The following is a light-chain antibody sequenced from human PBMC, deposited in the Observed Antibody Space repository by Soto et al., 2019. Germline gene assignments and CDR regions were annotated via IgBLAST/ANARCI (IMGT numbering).Light chain of an antibody. Sequence: QSALTQPASMSGSPGQSITISCTGTSSDVGGYNFVSWYQQHPGKAPKLMIYEVSNRPSGVSNRFSGAKSGNTASLTISGLQAEDEADYYCSSLTSRTSWVFGGGTKLTVL. CDR2: EVS. V-gene: IGLV2-14*01. CDR3: SSLTSRTSWV. J-gene: IGLJ3*02. CDR1: SSDVGGYNF.